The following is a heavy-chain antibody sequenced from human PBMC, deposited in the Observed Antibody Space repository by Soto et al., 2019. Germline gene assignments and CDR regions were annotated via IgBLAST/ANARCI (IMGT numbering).Heavy chain of an antibody. D-gene: IGHD1-26*01. J-gene: IGHJ6*02. CDR2: ISSNGYTI. Sequence: GGSLRLSCAASGFTFSSYEMNWVRQAPGKGLEWVSYISSNGYTIYYADSVKGRFTISRDNAKNLLYLQMNSLRAEDTAIYYCVKGHESYYYYYYYVMDVWGQGTTVTVSS. V-gene: IGHV3-48*03. CDR3: VKGHESYYYYYYYVMDV. CDR1: GFTFSSYE.